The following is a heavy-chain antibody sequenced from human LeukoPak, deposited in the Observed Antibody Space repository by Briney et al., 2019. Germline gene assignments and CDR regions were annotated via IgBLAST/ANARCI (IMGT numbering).Heavy chain of an antibody. CDR3: AKAPPRLDNWFDT. CDR1: GITFSNFG. Sequence: PGGSLRLSCAASGITFSNFGMNWVRQAPGKGLEWISYISGSSSTIHYADSVKARFTISGDDAKHSLYLQMNSLRVEDTAVYYCAKAPPRLDNWFDTWGQGTLVTVSS. V-gene: IGHV3-48*01. CDR2: ISGSSSTI. D-gene: IGHD3-9*01. J-gene: IGHJ5*02.